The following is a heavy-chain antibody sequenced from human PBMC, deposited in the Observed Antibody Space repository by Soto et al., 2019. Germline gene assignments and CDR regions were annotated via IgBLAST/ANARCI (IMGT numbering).Heavy chain of an antibody. D-gene: IGHD3-3*01. Sequence: LSLTCTVSGGSISSYYWSWIRQPPGKGLEWIGYIYYSGSTNYNPSLKSRVTISVDTSKNQFSLKLSSVTAADTAVYYCARDLSKITIFGVVPSNWFDPWGQGTLVTVSS. CDR2: IYYSGST. J-gene: IGHJ5*02. V-gene: IGHV4-59*12. CDR1: GGSISSYY. CDR3: ARDLSKITIFGVVPSNWFDP.